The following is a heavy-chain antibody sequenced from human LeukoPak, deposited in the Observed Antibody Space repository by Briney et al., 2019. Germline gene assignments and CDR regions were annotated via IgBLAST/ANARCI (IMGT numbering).Heavy chain of an antibody. J-gene: IGHJ4*02. D-gene: IGHD1-26*01. CDR1: GGTFSSYA. Sequence: ASVKVSCKASGGTFSSYAISWVRQAPGQGLEWMGRIIPILGIANYAQKLQGRVTITADKSTSTAYMELSSLRSEDTAVYYCARARRGSYYPFDYWGQGTLVTVSS. V-gene: IGHV1-69*04. CDR2: IIPILGIA. CDR3: ARARRGSYYPFDY.